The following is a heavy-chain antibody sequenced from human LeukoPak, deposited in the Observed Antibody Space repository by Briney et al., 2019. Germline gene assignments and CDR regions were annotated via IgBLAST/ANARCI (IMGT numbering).Heavy chain of an antibody. D-gene: IGHD2-21*01. CDR3: AKGVNSYCRGDCSDY. Sequence: GGSLRLSCAASGFTFSSYGMHWVRQAPGKGLEWVAFIRYDGSNKYYADSVKGRFTISRDNSKNTVSLEMNSLRAEDTAIYYCAKGVNSYCRGDCSDYWGQGTLVTVSS. V-gene: IGHV3-30*02. CDR1: GFTFSSYG. CDR2: IRYDGSNK. J-gene: IGHJ4*02.